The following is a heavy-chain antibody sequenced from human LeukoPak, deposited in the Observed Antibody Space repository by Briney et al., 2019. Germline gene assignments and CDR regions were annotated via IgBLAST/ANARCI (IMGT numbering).Heavy chain of an antibody. J-gene: IGHJ4*02. Sequence: GSLSLSCPASGFSFSNHYMRWIRQAPGKGLEWVANINEDGSNKWHLGSVKGRFTVSRDNARNSLYLQMNSLRVEDTAVYYCTRVIVAVPGYFDYFDFWGQGVLVTVSS. D-gene: IGHD6-19*01. V-gene: IGHV3-7*01. CDR1: GFSFSNHY. CDR2: INEDGSNK. CDR3: TRVIVAVPGYFDYFDF.